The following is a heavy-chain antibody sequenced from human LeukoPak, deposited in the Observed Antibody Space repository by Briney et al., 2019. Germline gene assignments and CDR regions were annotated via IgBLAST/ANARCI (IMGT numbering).Heavy chain of an antibody. V-gene: IGHV3-23*01. D-gene: IGHD4-17*01. Sequence: GGSLRLSCAASGFTFSSYAMSWVRQAPGKGLEWVSAISGSGGSTYYADSVKGRFTISRDNSKNTLYLQMNSLRAEDTAVYYCARDGTVTTALNAFDIWGQGTMVTVSS. J-gene: IGHJ3*02. CDR1: GFTFSSYA. CDR3: ARDGTVTTALNAFDI. CDR2: ISGSGGST.